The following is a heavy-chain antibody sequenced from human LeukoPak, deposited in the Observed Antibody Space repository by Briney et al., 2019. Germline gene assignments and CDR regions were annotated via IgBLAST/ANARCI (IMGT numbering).Heavy chain of an antibody. CDR2: MNPNSGNT. D-gene: IGHD6-25*01. J-gene: IGHJ4*02. CDR3: ARERGYAVIDY. Sequence: ASVTVSCKASGYTFTSYDINWVRQAPGQGLEWMGWMNPNSGNTGYAQKFQGRVTITRNTSISTAYMELSSLRSEDTAVYYCARERGYAVIDYWGQGTLVTVSS. V-gene: IGHV1-8*03. CDR1: GYTFTSYD.